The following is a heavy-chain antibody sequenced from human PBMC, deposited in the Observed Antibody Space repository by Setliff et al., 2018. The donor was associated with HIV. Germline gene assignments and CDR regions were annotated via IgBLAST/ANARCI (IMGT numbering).Heavy chain of an antibody. CDR3: ARDRRSIFGVDTKNWFDP. Sequence: LSLTCAVYGTSFSDYYWTWIRQPPGKGLEWIGEVNHSGTTNYNTSLKSRVTISGDTSKKQFSLKLSSVTAADTAVYYCARDRRSIFGVDTKNWFDPWGQGTLVTVSS. CDR2: VNHSGTT. J-gene: IGHJ5*02. V-gene: IGHV4-34*01. CDR1: GTSFSDYY. D-gene: IGHD3-3*01.